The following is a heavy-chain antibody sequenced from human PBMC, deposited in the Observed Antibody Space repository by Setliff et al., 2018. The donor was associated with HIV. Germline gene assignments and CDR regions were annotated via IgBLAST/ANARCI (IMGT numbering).Heavy chain of an antibody. CDR1: QNTFTNYY. CDR3: ARVPYSSGY. V-gene: IGHV1-18*04. J-gene: IGHJ4*02. D-gene: IGHD6-19*01. Sequence: GASVKVSCRASQNTFTNYYMHWVRQAPGQRLEWMGWISGYNGNTKYAQNFQDRVTMTTDRSTATAYMELRTLRSDDTAMYYCARVPYSSGYWGQGTLVTVSS. CDR2: ISGYNGNT.